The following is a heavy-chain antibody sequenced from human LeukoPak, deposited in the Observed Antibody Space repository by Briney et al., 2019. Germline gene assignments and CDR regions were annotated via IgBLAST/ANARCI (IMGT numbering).Heavy chain of an antibody. CDR1: GGSISSYY. V-gene: IGHV4-59*12. CDR2: IYYSGST. Sequence: SETLSLTCTVSGGSISSYYWSWIRQPPGKGLEWIGYIYYSGSTNYNPSLKSRVTISVDTSKNQFSLKLSSVTAADTAVYYCAREPRITMVRGVIIGYFDCWGQGTLVTVSS. J-gene: IGHJ4*02. D-gene: IGHD3-10*01. CDR3: AREPRITMVRGVIIGYFDC.